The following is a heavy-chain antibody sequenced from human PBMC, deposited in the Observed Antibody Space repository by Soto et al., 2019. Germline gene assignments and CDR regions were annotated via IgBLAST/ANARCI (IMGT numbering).Heavy chain of an antibody. CDR1: GFTFSSYA. CDR3: AKVLCSSCYGDHEGAFDI. V-gene: IGHV3-23*01. J-gene: IGHJ3*02. CDR2: ISGSGGST. D-gene: IGHD2-2*01. Sequence: EVQLLESGGGLVQPGGSLRLSCAASGFTFSSYAMSWVRQAPGKGLEWVSAISGSGGSTYYADSVKGRFTISRDNSKNTLYLQMNSLRAEDTAVYYCAKVLCSSCYGDHEGAFDIWGQGTMVTVSS.